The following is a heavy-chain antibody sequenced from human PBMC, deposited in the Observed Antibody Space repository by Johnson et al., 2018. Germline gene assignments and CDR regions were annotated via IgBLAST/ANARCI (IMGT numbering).Heavy chain of an antibody. J-gene: IGHJ3*02. D-gene: IGHD3-3*01. CDR2: ISGIGDST. V-gene: IGHV3-23*01. CDR3: AKERNTLTTIVTDAFDI. CDR1: GFTFSNYP. Sequence: EVQLLESGGGLVQPGGPLRLSCAASGFTFSNYPMRWVRQAPGKGLEWVSYISGIGDSTYYAASVRGRFTIPRGNSKNTLYLQMHRHRDDDTVIYYCAKERNTLTTIVTDAFDIWGQGTMLTVSS.